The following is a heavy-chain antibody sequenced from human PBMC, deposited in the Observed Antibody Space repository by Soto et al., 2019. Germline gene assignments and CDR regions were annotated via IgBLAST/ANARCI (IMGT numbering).Heavy chain of an antibody. D-gene: IGHD6-13*01. J-gene: IGHJ4*02. CDR1: GYTFTSYY. V-gene: IGHV1-46*01. Sequence: QVQLVQSGAEVKKPGASVKVSCKASGYTFTSYYMHWVRQAPGQGLEWMGIINPSGGSTSYAQKFQGRATMTRDTSTSTVYMELSSLRSEDTAVYYCASGEGAAAVLDYWGQGTLVTVSS. CDR3: ASGEGAAAVLDY. CDR2: INPSGGST.